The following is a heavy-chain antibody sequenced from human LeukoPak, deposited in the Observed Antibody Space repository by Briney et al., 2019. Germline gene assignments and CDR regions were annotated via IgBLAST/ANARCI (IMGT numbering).Heavy chain of an antibody. Sequence: GGSLRLSCAASGFTVSSNYMSWVRQAPGKGLEWVSVIYSGGSTYYADSVKGRFTISRDNSKNTLYLQMNSLRAEDTAVYYCERALVPGSYADYWGQGTLVTVSS. V-gene: IGHV3-53*01. CDR2: IYSGGST. J-gene: IGHJ4*02. D-gene: IGHD3-16*01. CDR3: ERALVPGSYADY. CDR1: GFTVSSNY.